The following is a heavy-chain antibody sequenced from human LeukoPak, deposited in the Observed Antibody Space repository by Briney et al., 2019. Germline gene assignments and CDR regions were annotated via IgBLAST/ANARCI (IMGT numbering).Heavy chain of an antibody. CDR2: IYRDGGT. D-gene: IGHD5-24*01. CDR1: GFTVSGKY. Sequence: GGSLRLSCAASGFTVSGKYMSWVRQAPGKGLEWVSLIYRDGGTNHADSVKGRFTISRDNSKNTLYLQMNSLRAEDTAVYYCARGGEMATTTEFFDYWGQGTLVTVSS. CDR3: ARGGEMATTTEFFDY. V-gene: IGHV3-53*01. J-gene: IGHJ4*02.